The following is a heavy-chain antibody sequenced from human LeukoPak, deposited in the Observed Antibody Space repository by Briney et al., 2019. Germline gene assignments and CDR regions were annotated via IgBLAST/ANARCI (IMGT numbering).Heavy chain of an antibody. CDR1: GGSISSSSYY. CDR3: ARRRPSNYFDY. CDR2: IYYSGST. V-gene: IGHV4-39*01. J-gene: IGHJ4*02. Sequence: PSETLSLTCTVSGGSISSSSYYWGWIRQPPGKGLEWIGSIYYSGSTYYNPSLKSRVTISVDTSKNQFSLKLSSVTAADTAVYYCARRRPSNYFDYWGQGTLVTVSS.